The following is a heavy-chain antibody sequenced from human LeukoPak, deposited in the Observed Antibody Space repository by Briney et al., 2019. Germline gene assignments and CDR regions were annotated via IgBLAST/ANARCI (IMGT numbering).Heavy chain of an antibody. Sequence: SETLSLTCTVSGGSISSSSYYWGWIRQPPGKGLEWIGSIYYSGSTYYNPSLKSRVTISVDTSKNQFSLKLSSVTAADTAVYYCARRRGGGDFWSGYYVGFDYWGQGTLVTVSS. CDR2: IYYSGST. V-gene: IGHV4-39*01. J-gene: IGHJ4*02. D-gene: IGHD3-3*01. CDR3: ARRRGGGDFWSGYYVGFDY. CDR1: GGSISSSSYY.